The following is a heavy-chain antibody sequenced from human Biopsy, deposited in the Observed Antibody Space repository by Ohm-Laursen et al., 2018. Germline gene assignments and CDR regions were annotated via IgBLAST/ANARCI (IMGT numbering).Heavy chain of an antibody. J-gene: IGHJ6*02. Sequence: SLRLSCAASGFTFDDYAMYWVRQVPGKGLEWVSGISWNSDDIGYADSAKGRFTISRDNARNALHLQMNSLRTEDTALYYCAKDLGLNYSDRFLFYYGMDVWGRGTTVTVSS. CDR3: AKDLGLNYSDRFLFYYGMDV. V-gene: IGHV3-9*01. CDR2: ISWNSDDI. D-gene: IGHD4-17*01. CDR1: GFTFDDYA.